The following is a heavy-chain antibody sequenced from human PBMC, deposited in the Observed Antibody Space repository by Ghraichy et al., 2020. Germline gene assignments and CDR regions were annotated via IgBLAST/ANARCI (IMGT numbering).Heavy chain of an antibody. CDR3: AKTGLGGY. CDR2: ISYDASNK. CDR1: GFTLSNYG. J-gene: IGHJ4*02. Sequence: GGSLRLSCAASGFTLSNYGMHWVRQAPGKGLEWVAIISYDASNKYYADSVKGRFTISRDNSKNTVYLHMDSLRADDTAVYHCAKTGLGGYWGQGTLVTVSP. D-gene: IGHD3-16*01. V-gene: IGHV3-30*18.